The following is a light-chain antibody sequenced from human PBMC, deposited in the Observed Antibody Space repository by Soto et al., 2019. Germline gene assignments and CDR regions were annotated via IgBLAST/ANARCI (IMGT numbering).Light chain of an antibody. V-gene: IGKV1-6*01. J-gene: IGKJ3*01. Sequence: IQMTQSPSTLSASVGDRVTITCRASQSIRNDLDWFQQKPGKAPKLLIYAASNLQSGVPARFSGSGSGTDFTLTISSLQPEDFATYYCLQKYFYPFTLGPGTRVDIK. CDR2: AAS. CDR1: QSIRND. CDR3: LQKYFYPFT.